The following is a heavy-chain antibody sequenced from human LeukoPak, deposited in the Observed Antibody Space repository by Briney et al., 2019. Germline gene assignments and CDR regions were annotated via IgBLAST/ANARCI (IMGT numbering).Heavy chain of an antibody. CDR1: GYTFTGYY. J-gene: IGHJ6*03. Sequence: GASVKVSCKASGYTFTGYYMHWVRQAPGQGLEWMGWINPNSGGTNYAQKFQGRVTMTRDTSISTAYMELSRLRSDDTAVYYCAIISGYDLWYYYSYCYYMDVWGKGTTVTISS. CDR2: INPNSGGT. D-gene: IGHD5-12*01. CDR3: AIISGYDLWYYYSYCYYMDV. V-gene: IGHV1-2*02.